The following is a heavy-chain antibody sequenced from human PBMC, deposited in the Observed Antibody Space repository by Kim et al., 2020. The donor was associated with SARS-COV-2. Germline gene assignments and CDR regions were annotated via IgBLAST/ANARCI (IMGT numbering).Heavy chain of an antibody. Sequence: SETLSLTCTVSGGSISSGGYYWSWIRQHPGKGLEWIGYIYYSGSTYYNPSLKSRVTISVDTSKNQFSLKLSSVTAADTAVYYCARVHTTTIFGVVSAFDYWGQGTPGTVSS. V-gene: IGHV4-31*03. D-gene: IGHD3-3*01. CDR3: ARVHTTTIFGVVSAFDY. CDR2: IYYSGST. J-gene: IGHJ4*02. CDR1: GGSISSGGYY.